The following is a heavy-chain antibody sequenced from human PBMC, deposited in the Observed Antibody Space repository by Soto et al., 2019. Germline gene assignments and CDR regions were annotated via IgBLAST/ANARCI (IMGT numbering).Heavy chain of an antibody. CDR1: GYTFTGYY. J-gene: IGHJ3*02. CDR3: AKPSRRDDRSPDAFDI. V-gene: IGHV1-2*04. Sequence: ASVKVSCKASGYTFTGYYMHWVRQAPGQGLEWMGWINPNSGGTNYAQKFQGWVTMTRDTSISTAYMELSRLRSDDTAVYYCAKPSRRDDRSPDAFDIWGQGTMVTVSS. CDR2: INPNSGGT.